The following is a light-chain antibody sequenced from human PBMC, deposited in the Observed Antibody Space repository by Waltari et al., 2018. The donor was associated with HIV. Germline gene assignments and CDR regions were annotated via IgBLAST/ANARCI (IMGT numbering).Light chain of an antibody. Sequence: EIVMTQSPATLSLSLGGRATLSCRASQSISKYLAWYQQKPGQAPRPLIFDASSMTTGIPARFSGSGSGTNFTLTISGLESEDFAFYYCQQRFNWPLTFGGGTKVEIK. CDR2: DAS. V-gene: IGKV3-11*01. J-gene: IGKJ4*01. CDR3: QQRFNWPLT. CDR1: QSISKY.